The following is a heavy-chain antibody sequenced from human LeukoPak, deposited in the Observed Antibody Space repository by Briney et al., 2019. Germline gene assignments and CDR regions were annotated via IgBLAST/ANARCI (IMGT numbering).Heavy chain of an antibody. Sequence: ETLSLTCTVSGGSISSYYWSWVRQAPGKGLEWVSAISGSGGSTYYADSVKGRFTISRDNSKNTLYLQMNSLRAEDTAVYYCAKDFVKLRPPIAVAGTFDYWGQGTLVTVSS. CDR3: AKDFVKLRPPIAVAGTFDY. V-gene: IGHV3-23*01. CDR1: GGSISSYY. J-gene: IGHJ4*02. D-gene: IGHD6-19*01. CDR2: ISGSGGST.